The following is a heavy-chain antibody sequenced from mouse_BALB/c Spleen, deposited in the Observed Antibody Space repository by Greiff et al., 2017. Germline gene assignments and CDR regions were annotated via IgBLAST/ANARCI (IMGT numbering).Heavy chain of an antibody. CDR1: GYSITSDYA. CDR3: ARAATGTGFAY. D-gene: IGHD4-1*02. V-gene: IGHV3-2*02. Sequence: EVKLQESGPGLVKPSQSLSLTCTVTGYSITSDYAWNWIRQFPGNKLEWMGYISYSGSTSYNPSLKSRISITRDTSKNQFFLQLNSVTTEDTATYYCARAATGTGFAYWGQGTLVTVSA. J-gene: IGHJ3*01. CDR2: ISYSGST.